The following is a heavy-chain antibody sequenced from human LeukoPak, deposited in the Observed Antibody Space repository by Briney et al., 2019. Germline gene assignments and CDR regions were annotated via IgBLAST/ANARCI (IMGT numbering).Heavy chain of an antibody. CDR2: IIPILGIA. J-gene: IGHJ4*02. V-gene: IGHV1-69*04. CDR1: GYTFSSYA. CDR3: ARGGGSYRRYPFDY. Sequence: SVKVSCKASGYTFSSYAISWVRQAPGQGLEWMGRIIPILGIANYAQKFQGRVTITADKSTSTAYMELSSLRSEDTAVYYCARGGGSYRRYPFDYWGQGTLVTVSS. D-gene: IGHD1-26*01.